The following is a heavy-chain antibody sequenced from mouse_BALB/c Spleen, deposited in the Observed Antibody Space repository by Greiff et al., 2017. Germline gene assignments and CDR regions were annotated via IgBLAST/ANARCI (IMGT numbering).Heavy chain of an antibody. CDR2: IDPANGNT. D-gene: IGHD1-1*01. J-gene: IGHJ3*01. CDR1: GFNIKDTY. Sequence: VHVKQSGAELVKPGASVKLSCTASGFNIKDTYMHWVKQRPEQGLEWIGRIDPANGNTKYDPKFQGKATITADTSSNTAYLQLSSLTSEDTAVYYCARWYYGSSYDVWFAYWGQGTLVTVSA. CDR3: ARWYYGSSYDVWFAY. V-gene: IGHV14-3*02.